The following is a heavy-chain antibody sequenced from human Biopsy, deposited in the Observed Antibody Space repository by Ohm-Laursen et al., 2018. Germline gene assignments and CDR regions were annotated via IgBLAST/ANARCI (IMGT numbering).Heavy chain of an antibody. J-gene: IGHJ2*01. D-gene: IGHD3-22*01. CDR3: ARDRGYYSDRTVPGYFDL. CDR1: GDSISSYY. CDR2: VYYTGTT. V-gene: IGHV4-59*01. Sequence: GTLSLTCTVSGDSISSYYWSWIRQPPGKGLEWIGYVYYTGTTDYNPSLQSRVTISVDTSKNHFSLRLRSVTPADTAIYYCARDRGYYSDRTVPGYFDLWGRGTLVTVSS.